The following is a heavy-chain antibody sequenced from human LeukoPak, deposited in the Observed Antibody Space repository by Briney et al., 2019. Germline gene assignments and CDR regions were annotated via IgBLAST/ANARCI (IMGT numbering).Heavy chain of an antibody. Sequence: SQTLSLTCAVSGGSISSGGYSWSWIRQPPGKGLEWIGYIYHSGSTYYNPSLESRVTISVDRSKNQFSLKLSSVTAADTAVYYCARGTGEFAMVRGVYYFDYWGQGTLVTVSS. D-gene: IGHD3-10*01. V-gene: IGHV4-30-2*01. CDR3: ARGTGEFAMVRGVYYFDY. CDR2: IYHSGST. J-gene: IGHJ4*02. CDR1: GGSISSGGYS.